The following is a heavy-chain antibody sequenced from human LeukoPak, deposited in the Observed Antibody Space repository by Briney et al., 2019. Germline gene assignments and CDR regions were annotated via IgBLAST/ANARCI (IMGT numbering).Heavy chain of an antibody. CDR1: GFTFDDYT. Sequence: KTGGSLRLSCAASGFTFDDYTMHWVRQAPGKGLEWVSLISWDGGSTYYADSVKGRFTISRDNSKNSLYLQMNSLRTEDTALYYCAKDRRELSLWGGIDYWGQGTLVTVSS. J-gene: IGHJ4*02. CDR3: AKDRRELSLWGGIDY. D-gene: IGHD3-16*02. V-gene: IGHV3-43*01. CDR2: ISWDGGST.